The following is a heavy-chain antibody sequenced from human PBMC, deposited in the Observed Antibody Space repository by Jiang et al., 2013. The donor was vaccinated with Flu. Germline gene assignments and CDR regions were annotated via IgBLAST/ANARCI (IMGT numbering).Heavy chain of an antibody. D-gene: IGHD6-19*01. V-gene: IGHV4-34*01. Sequence: GGSFSGYYWSWIRQPPGKGLEWIGEINHSGSTNYNPSLKGRVTISVDTSKNQFSLKLSSVTAADTAVYYCARGVVSSGWRQPFDYWGQGTLVTVSS. CDR1: GGSFSGYY. CDR2: INHSGST. J-gene: IGHJ4*02. CDR3: ARGVVSSGWRQPFDY.